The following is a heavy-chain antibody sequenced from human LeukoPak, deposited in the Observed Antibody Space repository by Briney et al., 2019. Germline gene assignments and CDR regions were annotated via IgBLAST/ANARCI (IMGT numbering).Heavy chain of an antibody. V-gene: IGHV3-20*04. Sequence: GSLRLSCVASGFTFDDYAMSWVRQAPGKGLEWVSGINWNGDNTVYADSVKGRFTISRVNAKNSLYLQMNSLGAEDTAFYYCASDRRSDSSGYAFDIWGQGTMVTVSS. J-gene: IGHJ3*02. D-gene: IGHD3-22*01. CDR2: INWNGDNT. CDR3: ASDRRSDSSGYAFDI. CDR1: GFTFDDYA.